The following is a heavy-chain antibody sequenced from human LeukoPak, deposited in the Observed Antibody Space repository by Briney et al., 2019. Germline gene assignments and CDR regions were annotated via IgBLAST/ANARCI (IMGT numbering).Heavy chain of an antibody. CDR3: ARARLRLGEFSSAAFDI. CDR2: ITPILDIA. D-gene: IGHD3-16*02. J-gene: IGHJ3*02. Sequence: SVKVSCKSSGGTFNSYAINWVRQAPGHGLEWMGRITPILDIANYAQELQGRITITADKSTSTAYMELSRLRSDDTAVYYCARARLRLGEFSSAAFDIWGQGTMVTVSS. V-gene: IGHV1-69*04. CDR1: GGTFNSYA.